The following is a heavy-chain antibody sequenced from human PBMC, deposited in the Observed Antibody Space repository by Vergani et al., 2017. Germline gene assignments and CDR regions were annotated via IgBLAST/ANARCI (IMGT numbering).Heavy chain of an antibody. CDR2: IWYDGSNK. J-gene: IGHJ6*02. Sequence: QVQLVESGGGVVQPGRSLRLSCAASGFTFSSYGMHWVRQAPGKGLEGVAVIWYDGSNKYYADSVKGRFTISRDNSKNTLYLQMNSLRAEDTAVYYCARDFGGRDSSGWYDDRHGMDVWGQGTTVTVSS. D-gene: IGHD6-19*01. V-gene: IGHV3-33*01. CDR3: ARDFGGRDSSGWYDDRHGMDV. CDR1: GFTFSSYG.